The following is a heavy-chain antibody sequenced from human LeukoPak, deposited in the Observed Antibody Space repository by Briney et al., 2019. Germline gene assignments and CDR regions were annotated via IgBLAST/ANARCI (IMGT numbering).Heavy chain of an antibody. V-gene: IGHV3-72*01. D-gene: IGHD4-17*01. CDR3: ARAGALYGDHYDMDV. CDR2: IRNKVKGYTT. Sequence: GGSLRLSCAASGFTFSDHYMDWVRQAPGKGLEWVGRIRNKVKGYTTEYAASVRGRFTISRDGSKNSLYLQMNSLQIEDTAVYYCARAGALYGDHYDMDVWGQGTTVTVSS. CDR1: GFTFSDHY. J-gene: IGHJ6*02.